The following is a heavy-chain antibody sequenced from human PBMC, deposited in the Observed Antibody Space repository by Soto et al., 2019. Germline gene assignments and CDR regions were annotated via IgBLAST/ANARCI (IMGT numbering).Heavy chain of an antibody. CDR2: INQDGSEK. D-gene: IGHD3-10*01. Sequence: PGGSLRLSCAASGFTFSNYWMSWVRRAPGKGLEWVADINQDGSEKYYVDSVKGRFTISRDNSKNTLYLQMNSLRTEDTAMYYCARGDEDGSYCDLGDWGKGTLVTVSS. CDR3: ARGDEDGSYCDLGD. V-gene: IGHV3-7*01. J-gene: IGHJ4*02. CDR1: GFTFSNYW.